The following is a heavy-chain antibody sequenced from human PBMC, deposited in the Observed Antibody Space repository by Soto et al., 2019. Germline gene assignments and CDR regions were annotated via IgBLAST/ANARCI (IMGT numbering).Heavy chain of an antibody. J-gene: IGHJ5*02. D-gene: IGHD2-2*01. Sequence: SETLSLTCTVSGGSISSYYWSWIRQPPGKGLEWIGYIYYSGSTNYNPSLKSRVTISVDTSKNQFSLKLSSVTAADTAVYYCARDSRYCSSTRCYDGWFDPWGQGNLVTFSS. CDR2: IYYSGST. V-gene: IGHV4-59*01. CDR1: GGSISSYY. CDR3: ARDSRYCSSTRCYDGWFDP.